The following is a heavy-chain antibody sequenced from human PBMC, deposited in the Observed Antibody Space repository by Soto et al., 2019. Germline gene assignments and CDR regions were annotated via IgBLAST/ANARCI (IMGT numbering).Heavy chain of an antibody. Sequence: PRGSLRLSCAASGFTFSSYGMHWVRQAPGKGLEWVAVISYDGSNKYYADSVKGRFTISRDNSKNTLYLQMNSLRAEDTAVYYCAKSGWEQWLVDYWGQGTLVTVSS. CDR2: ISYDGSNK. V-gene: IGHV3-30*18. CDR3: AKSGWEQWLVDY. J-gene: IGHJ4*02. D-gene: IGHD6-19*01. CDR1: GFTFSSYG.